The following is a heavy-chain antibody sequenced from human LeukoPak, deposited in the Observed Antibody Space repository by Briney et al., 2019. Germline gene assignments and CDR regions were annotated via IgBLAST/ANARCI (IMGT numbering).Heavy chain of an antibody. CDR2: IYYSGST. V-gene: IGHV4-31*03. CDR1: GGSISSGGYY. CDR3: ARGERLFSNDYGNPNWFDP. D-gene: IGHD4-11*01. J-gene: IGHJ5*02. Sequence: PSQTLSLTCTVSGGSISSGGYYWSWIRQHPGKGLEWIGYIYYSGSTYYNPPLKSRVTISVDTSKNQFSLKLSSVTAADTAVYYCARGERLFSNDYGNPNWFDPWGQGTLVTVSS.